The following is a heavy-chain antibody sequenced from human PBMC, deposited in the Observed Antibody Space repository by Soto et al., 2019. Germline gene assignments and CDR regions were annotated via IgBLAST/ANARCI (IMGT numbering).Heavy chain of an antibody. CDR1: GFSLSTSGMC. Sequence: SGPTLVNPTQTLTLTCTFSGFSLSTSGMCVSWIRQPPGKALEWLALIDWDDDKYYSTSLKTRLTISKDTSKNQVVLTMTNMDPVDTATYYCARTASNMVPRVIGIRSSYSYRLDVWGQGTTVTVSS. J-gene: IGHJ6*02. D-gene: IGHD3-10*01. CDR3: ARTASNMVPRVIGIRSSYSYRLDV. CDR2: IDWDDDK. V-gene: IGHV2-70*01.